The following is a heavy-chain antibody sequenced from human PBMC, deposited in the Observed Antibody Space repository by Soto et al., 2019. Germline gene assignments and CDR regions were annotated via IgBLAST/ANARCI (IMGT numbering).Heavy chain of an antibody. J-gene: IGHJ4*02. CDR3: AREDSIIIPAVSDF. CDR2: IKTDASEK. D-gene: IGHD2-2*01. V-gene: IGHV3-7*01. CDR1: GFTLRSYW. Sequence: PGGSLRLSCAASGFTLRSYWMSWVRQAPGKGLEWLATIKTDASEKKYVDSVKGRFTVSRDNAKNPLSLQMNTLRVEDTAVYYCAREDSIIIPAVSDFWGQGTLVTVSS.